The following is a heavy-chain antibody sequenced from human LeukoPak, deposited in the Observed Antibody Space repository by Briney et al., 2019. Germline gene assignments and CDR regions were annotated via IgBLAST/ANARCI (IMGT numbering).Heavy chain of an antibody. CDR2: ISSSSSTI. J-gene: IGHJ4*02. Sequence: PGGSLRLSCAASGFTFSSYSMNWVRQAPGKGLEWVSYISSSSSTIYYADSVKGRFTISRDNAKNSLYLQMNSLRAEDTAVYYCARPRDGYNYGEDYWGQGTLVTVSS. D-gene: IGHD5-24*01. V-gene: IGHV3-48*04. CDR3: ARPRDGYNYGEDY. CDR1: GFTFSSYS.